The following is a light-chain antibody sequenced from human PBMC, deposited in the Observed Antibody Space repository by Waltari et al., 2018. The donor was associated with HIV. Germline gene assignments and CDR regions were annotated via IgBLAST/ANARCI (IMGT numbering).Light chain of an antibody. CDR2: EVS. CDR1: SSDAGDDNY. Sequence: QSALTQPPSASGSPGQSVTISCTGISSDAGDDNYVSWYQQSPGKAPKLIIYEVSKRPSGVPDRFSGTKSGNTASLTISGLQADDEADYYCCSHAGGNTWVFGGGTRLTVL. J-gene: IGLJ3*02. V-gene: IGLV2-8*01. CDR3: CSHAGGNTWV.